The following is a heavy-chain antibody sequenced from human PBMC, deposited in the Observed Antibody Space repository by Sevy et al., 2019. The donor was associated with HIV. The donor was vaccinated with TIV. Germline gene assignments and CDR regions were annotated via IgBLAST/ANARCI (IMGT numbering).Heavy chain of an antibody. CDR3: AKDHGASSEYSSGFDY. CDR2: ISYDGSNK. CDR1: GFTFSSYG. V-gene: IGHV3-30*18. D-gene: IGHD6-19*01. J-gene: IGHJ4*02. Sequence: GGSLRLSCAASGFTFSSYGMHWVRQAPGKGLEWVAVISYDGSNKYYANSVKGRFTISRDNSKNTLYLQMNSLRAEDTDVYYCAKDHGASSEYSSGFDYWGQGTLVTVSS.